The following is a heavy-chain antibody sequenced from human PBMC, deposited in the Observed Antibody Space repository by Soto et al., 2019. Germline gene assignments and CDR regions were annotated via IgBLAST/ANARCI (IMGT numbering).Heavy chain of an antibody. J-gene: IGHJ3*02. V-gene: IGHV4-59*01. CDR3: AVRGHGAAFDI. D-gene: IGHD5-12*01. CDR1: GGSISSYY. Sequence: SETLSLTCTDSGGSISSYYWSWIRQPPGKGLEWIGYIYYSGSTNYNPSLKSRVTISVDTSKNQFSLKLSSVTAADTAVYYCAVRGHGAAFDIWGQGTMVAVSS. CDR2: IYYSGST.